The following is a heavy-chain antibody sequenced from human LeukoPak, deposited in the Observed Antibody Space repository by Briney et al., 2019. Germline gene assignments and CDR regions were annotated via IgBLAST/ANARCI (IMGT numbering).Heavy chain of an antibody. CDR2: IYYSGST. CDR3: ARWAEWYFDY. J-gene: IGHJ4*02. Sequence: SQTLSLTCTVSGGSISSGGYYWSWIRQHPGKGLEWIGYIYYSGSTYYNPSLKSRVTISVDTSKNQFSLKLSSVTAADTAVYYCARWAEWYFDYWGQGTLVTVSS. CDR1: GGSISSGGYY. D-gene: IGHD3-3*01. V-gene: IGHV4-30-4*08.